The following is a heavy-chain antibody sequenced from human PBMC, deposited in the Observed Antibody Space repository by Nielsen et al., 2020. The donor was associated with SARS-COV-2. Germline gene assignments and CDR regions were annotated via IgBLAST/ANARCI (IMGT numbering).Heavy chain of an antibody. CDR2: IDPSDSYT. Sequence: GESLKISCKGSGYSFTSYWIGWVRQMPGKGLEWMVRIDPSDSYTNYSPSFQGHVTISADKSISTAYLQWSSLKASDTAMYYCARHSVWGSYCSGGSCYDGMDVWGQGTTVTVSS. CDR3: ARHSVWGSYCSGGSCYDGMDV. CDR1: GYSFTSYW. J-gene: IGHJ6*02. D-gene: IGHD2-15*01. V-gene: IGHV5-10-1*01.